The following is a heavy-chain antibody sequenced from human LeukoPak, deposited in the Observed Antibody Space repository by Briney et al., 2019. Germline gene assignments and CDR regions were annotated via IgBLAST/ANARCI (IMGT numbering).Heavy chain of an antibody. J-gene: IGHJ4*02. CDR2: IYYSGST. V-gene: IGHV4-59*08. Sequence: PSETLSLTCTVSGGSISSYFWSWIRQPPGKGLEWIGYIYYSGSTNYNPSLKSRVTISVDTSKNQFSLKLSSVTAADTAVYYCARRNSSGWYPFDYWGQGTLVTV. CDR3: ARRNSSGWYPFDY. D-gene: IGHD6-19*01. CDR1: GGSISSYF.